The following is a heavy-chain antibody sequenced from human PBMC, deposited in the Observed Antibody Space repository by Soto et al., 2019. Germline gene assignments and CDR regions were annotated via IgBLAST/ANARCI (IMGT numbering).Heavy chain of an antibody. CDR1: GGSFSGYY. D-gene: IGHD4-17*01. CDR3: ARAMTTVTTFDA. V-gene: IGHV4-34*01. J-gene: IGHJ5*02. CDR2: INHSGST. Sequence: SETLSLTCAVYGGSFSGYYWTWIRQPPGTGLEWIGEINHSGSTNYNPSLKSRVTISVDTSKNQFSLKLTSVTAADTAVYYCARAMTTVTTFDAWGQGTMGTGSS.